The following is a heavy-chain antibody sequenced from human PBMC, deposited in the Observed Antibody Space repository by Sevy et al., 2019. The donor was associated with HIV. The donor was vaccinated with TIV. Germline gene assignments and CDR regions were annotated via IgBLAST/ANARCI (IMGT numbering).Heavy chain of an antibody. V-gene: IGHV1-2*02. CDR2: INPHSGTT. CDR3: ARDSGGYSSPINV. D-gene: IGHD5-12*01. Sequence: ASVKVYCKASGYTFNAHYLHWVRQAPGQGLEWMGWINPHSGTTNYAQRFQGRVTMTRDTSINTAYMELSSLTSDDTAIYYCARDSGGYSSPINVWGTGTTVTVSS. CDR1: GYTFNAHY. J-gene: IGHJ6*04.